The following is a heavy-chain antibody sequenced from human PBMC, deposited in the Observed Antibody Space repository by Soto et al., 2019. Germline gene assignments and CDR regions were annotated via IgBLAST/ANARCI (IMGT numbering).Heavy chain of an antibody. CDR1: GYNFTSYG. V-gene: IGHV1-18*01. Sequence: QVQLVQSGADVKKPGASVKVSCKASGYNFTSYGISWVRQAPGQGLEWMGWISPHNDRTKYARRFQDRVTMTTETPTSTVYMELGSLRSDDTAVYYCARDLYDSSGRYFDHDAFDIWGQGTVVTASS. D-gene: IGHD6-19*01. CDR3: ARDLYDSSGRYFDHDAFDI. J-gene: IGHJ3*02. CDR2: ISPHNDRT.